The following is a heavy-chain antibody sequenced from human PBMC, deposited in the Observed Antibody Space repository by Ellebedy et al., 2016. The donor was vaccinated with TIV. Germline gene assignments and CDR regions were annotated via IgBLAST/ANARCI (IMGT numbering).Heavy chain of an antibody. CDR1: VGSFSEYY. CDR3: ARGPVPTAISRWLDP. J-gene: IGHJ5*02. D-gene: IGHD2-21*02. CDR2: INHRGST. V-gene: IGHV4-34*01. Sequence: SQTLSLTXXVYVGSFSEYYWNWIRQPPGKGLEWIGEINHRGSTNYNPSLKSRVTMSVDTSKNQFSLKLNSVTAADTAVYYCARGPVPTAISRWLDPWGQGTLVTVSS.